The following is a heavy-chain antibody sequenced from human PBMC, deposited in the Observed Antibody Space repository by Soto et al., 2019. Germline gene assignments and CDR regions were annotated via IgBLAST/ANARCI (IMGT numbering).Heavy chain of an antibody. V-gene: IGHV1-3*04. J-gene: IGHJ4*02. CDR3: ARDEVHSTNWDFDY. CDR2: INTSSGST. CDR1: GYTFTSYA. D-gene: IGHD6-13*01. Sequence: GASVKVSCKASGYTFTSYAMHWVRQAPGQGLEWMGWINTSSGSTKYSQKFQGRVTMTRDTSTSTVYMELSSLTSEDTAIYYCARDEVHSTNWDFDYWGQGTLVTVSS.